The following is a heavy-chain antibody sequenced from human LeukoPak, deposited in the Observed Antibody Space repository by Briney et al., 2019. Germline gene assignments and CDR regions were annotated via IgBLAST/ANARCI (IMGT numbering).Heavy chain of an antibody. CDR3: ARDRRFGVMSY. Sequence: GGSLRLSCAASGFTFSSYSMNWVRQAPGKGLEWVSSISSSSSYIYYADSVKGRFTISRDNAKNSLYLQMNSLRAEDTAVYYCARDRRFGVMSYWGRGTLVTVPS. V-gene: IGHV3-21*01. CDR1: GFTFSSYS. D-gene: IGHD3-10*01. J-gene: IGHJ4*02. CDR2: ISSSSSYI.